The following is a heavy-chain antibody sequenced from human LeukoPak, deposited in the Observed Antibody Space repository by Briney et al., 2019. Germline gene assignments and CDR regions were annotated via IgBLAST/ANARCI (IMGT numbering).Heavy chain of an antibody. J-gene: IGHJ5*02. V-gene: IGHV1-18*01. CDR3: ARDVLSGSGGNWFDP. D-gene: IGHD3-10*01. CDR2: ISAYNGNT. Sequence: ASVKVSCKASGYTFTSYGISWVRQAPGQGLEWMGWISAYNGNTNYAQKLQGRVTMTTDTSTSTAYMELRSLRSDDTAVYYCARDVLSGSGGNWFDPWGQGTLVTVSS. CDR1: GYTFTSYG.